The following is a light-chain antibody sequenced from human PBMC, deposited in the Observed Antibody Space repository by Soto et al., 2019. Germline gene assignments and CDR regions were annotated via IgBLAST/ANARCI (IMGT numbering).Light chain of an antibody. CDR2: DTN. CDR3: LLSYPGVNVV. Sequence: QAVVTQEPSLTVSPGGTVTLTCGSSTGGVTNGHYPYWFQQKPGQAPTTLIYDTNNKHSWTPARFSGSLLGGKAALTLSGAQPEDEAEYYCLLSYPGVNVVFGGGTKLTVL. V-gene: IGLV7-46*01. J-gene: IGLJ2*01. CDR1: TGGVTNGHY.